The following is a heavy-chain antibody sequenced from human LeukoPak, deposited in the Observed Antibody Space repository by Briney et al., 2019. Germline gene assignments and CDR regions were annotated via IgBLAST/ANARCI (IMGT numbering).Heavy chain of an antibody. CDR1: GYTFTGYY. J-gene: IGHJ3*01. CDR3: ARPRPGPDNAFNF. V-gene: IGHV7-4-1*02. D-gene: IGHD6-6*01. Sequence: ASVKVSCKASGYTFTGYYIHWVRQAPGQGLEWMGWININTGNPTYAQGFTGRFVFSLDTSVSTAYLQISSLKVEDTAVYFCARPRPGPDNAFNFWGQGTMVTVFS. CDR2: ININTGNP.